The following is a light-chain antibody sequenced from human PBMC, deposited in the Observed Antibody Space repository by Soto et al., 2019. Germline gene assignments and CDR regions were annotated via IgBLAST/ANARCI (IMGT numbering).Light chain of an antibody. CDR1: QSVSSN. V-gene: IGKV3-15*01. Sequence: EIVMTQSPATLSVSPGERATLSCRASQSVSSNLAWYQQKPGQAPRLLIYGAFTRATGIPARFSGSGSGTEFTLTISSLQPEDFAVYYCQQYNSWFRTFGQGTKVEIK. J-gene: IGKJ1*01. CDR3: QQYNSWFRT. CDR2: GAF.